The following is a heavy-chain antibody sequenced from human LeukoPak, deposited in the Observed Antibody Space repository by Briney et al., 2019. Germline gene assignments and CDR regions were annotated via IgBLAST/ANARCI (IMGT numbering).Heavy chain of an antibody. CDR1: GYTFTSYA. V-gene: IGHV7-4-1*02. D-gene: IGHD6-19*01. CDR3: ARDIAVAGTRFDY. J-gene: IGHJ4*02. CDR2: TNTNTGNP. Sequence: ASVKVSCKASGYTFTSYAMNWVRQAPGQGLEWMGWTNTNTGNPTYAQGFTGRFVFSLDTSVSTAYLEISSLKAEDTAVYYCARDIAVAGTRFDYWGQGTLVTVSS.